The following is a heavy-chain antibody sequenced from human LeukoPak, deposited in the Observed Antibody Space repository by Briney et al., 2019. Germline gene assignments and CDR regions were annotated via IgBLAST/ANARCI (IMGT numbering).Heavy chain of an antibody. CDR3: ARRRYSGSSQHFDY. Sequence: GGSLRLSCAASGFTFSSYWMSWVRQAPGKGLEWVANIKQDGSERYYVDSVKGRFTISRDNAKNSLYLQMNSLRAEDTAVYYCARRRYSGSSQHFDYWGQGTLVTVSS. D-gene: IGHD1-26*01. CDR2: IKQDGSER. J-gene: IGHJ4*02. V-gene: IGHV3-7*01. CDR1: GFTFSSYW.